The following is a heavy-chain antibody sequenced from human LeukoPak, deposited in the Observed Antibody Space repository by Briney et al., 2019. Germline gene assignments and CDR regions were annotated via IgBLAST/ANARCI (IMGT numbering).Heavy chain of an antibody. CDR1: GFTFSSYA. Sequence: GGSLRLSCAASGFTFSSYAMSWVRQAPGKGLEWVSAISGSGGSTYYADSVKGWFTISRDNSKNTLYLQMKSLRAEDTAVYYCAKEPVLLWFGELSKGGVIDYWGQGTLVTVSS. CDR3: AKEPVLLWFGELSKGGVIDY. V-gene: IGHV3-23*01. CDR2: ISGSGGST. J-gene: IGHJ4*02. D-gene: IGHD3-10*01.